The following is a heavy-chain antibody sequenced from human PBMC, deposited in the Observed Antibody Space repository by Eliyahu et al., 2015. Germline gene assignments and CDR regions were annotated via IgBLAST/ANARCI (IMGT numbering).Heavy chain of an antibody. CDR3: AKYDFWSGSTSYAMDV. CDR1: GFXFSDYY. CDR2: ISIISRSDT. J-gene: IGHJ6*02. V-gene: IGHV3-11*06. D-gene: IGHD3-3*01. Sequence: QVHLVESGGGLVKPGGSLRLSCATSGFXFSDYYMGWIRQAPGKGLEWVSLISIISRSDTDYAESVKGRFTISRDNAKNSLYLQMNSLRAEDTAVYYCAKYDFWSGSTSYAMDVWGQGTAVTVSS.